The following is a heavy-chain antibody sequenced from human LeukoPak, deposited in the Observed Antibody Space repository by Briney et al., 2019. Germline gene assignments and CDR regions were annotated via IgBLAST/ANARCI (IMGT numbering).Heavy chain of an antibody. Sequence: GGSLRLSCAASGFTFSSYGMHWVRQTPGKGLAWEAVISYDGSNKYYADSVKGRFTISRDNSKNTLYLQMNSLRAEDTAVYYCAKDPRDVYYGSGSFDYWGQGTLVTVSS. CDR1: GFTFSSYG. J-gene: IGHJ4*02. D-gene: IGHD3-10*01. CDR2: ISYDGSNK. V-gene: IGHV3-30*18. CDR3: AKDPRDVYYGSGSFDY.